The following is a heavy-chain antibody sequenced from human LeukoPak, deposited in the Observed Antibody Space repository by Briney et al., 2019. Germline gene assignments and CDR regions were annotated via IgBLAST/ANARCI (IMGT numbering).Heavy chain of an antibody. CDR3: ARFWVLSHSLLIDY. D-gene: IGHD3-16*01. J-gene: IGHJ4*02. V-gene: IGHV1-18*01. CDR2: ISAYNGNT. CDR1: GYTFTSYG. Sequence: ASVRVSCKASGYTFTSYGISWVRQAPGQGLEWMGWISAYNGNTNYAQKLQGRVTMTTDTSTSTAYMELRSLRSDDTAVYYCARFWVLSHSLLIDYWGQGTLVTVSS.